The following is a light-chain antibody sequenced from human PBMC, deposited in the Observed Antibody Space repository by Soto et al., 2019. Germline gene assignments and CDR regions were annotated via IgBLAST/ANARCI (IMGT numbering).Light chain of an antibody. J-gene: IGKJ5*01. CDR2: DTS. CDR1: QSVSSK. Sequence: IVLSQSPGTLSLSPREIGTLSCRVSQSVSSKLAWYQQKPGQAPRLLIYDTSTRATGIPARFSGSGSGTEFTLTISSLQSEDFAVYYCQQYSNWPPITFGQGTLLEI. CDR3: QQYSNWPPIT. V-gene: IGKV3-15*01.